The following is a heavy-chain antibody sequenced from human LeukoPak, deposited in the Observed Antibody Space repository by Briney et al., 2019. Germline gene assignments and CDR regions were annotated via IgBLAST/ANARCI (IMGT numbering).Heavy chain of an antibody. J-gene: IGHJ1*01. CDR2: IYPGDSDT. CDR1: GYHFTSYW. D-gene: IGHD3-22*01. Sequence: GEALQISCKGTGYHFTSYWNGWVRQVPGKGLEGMGIIYPGDSDTRYSPSFQGQVTISADKSISTAYLQWSSLKASDTAMYYCARRGSSGYYYDFQHWGQGTLVTVSS. CDR3: ARRGSSGYYYDFQH. V-gene: IGHV5-51*01.